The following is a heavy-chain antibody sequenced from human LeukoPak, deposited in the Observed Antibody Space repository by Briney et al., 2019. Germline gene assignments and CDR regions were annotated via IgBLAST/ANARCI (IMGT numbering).Heavy chain of an antibody. D-gene: IGHD2-15*01. V-gene: IGHV3-74*01. CDR2: INEGGSVT. CDR3: SRDLRGRDDY. CDR1: GNYW. J-gene: IGHJ4*02. Sequence: GGSLRLSCAASGNYWMHWVRQAPGKGLVWVSRINEGGSVTDYADSVKGRFTISRDNAKNTLYLEMNSLRAEDTAVYYCSRDLRGRDDYWGQGTLVSVSS.